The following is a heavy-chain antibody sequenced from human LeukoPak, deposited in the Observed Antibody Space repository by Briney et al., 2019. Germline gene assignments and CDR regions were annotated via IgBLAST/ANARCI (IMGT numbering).Heavy chain of an antibody. CDR2: ISGSGGST. D-gene: IGHD6-19*01. CDR3: ARDHSGWARDYYYYYGMDV. CDR1: GFTFSSYA. J-gene: IGHJ6*02. V-gene: IGHV3-23*01. Sequence: PWGSLRLSCAASGFTFSSYAMSWVRQAPGKGLEWVSAISGSGGSTNYADSVKGRFTISRDNAKNSLYLQMNSLRAEDTAVYYCARDHSGWARDYYYYYGMDVWGQGTTVTVSS.